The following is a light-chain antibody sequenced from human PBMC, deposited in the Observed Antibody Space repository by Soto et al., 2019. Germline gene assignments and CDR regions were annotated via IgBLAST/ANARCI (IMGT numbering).Light chain of an antibody. J-gene: IGKJ1*01. CDR2: GAS. Sequence: EIVLTQSPGTLSFSPGEGATLSCRASQSVSGDYLAWYQSKPGQATRLVIYGASSRATGIPDRFSGSGSGTDFTLTISSLQPDDFATYYCQQYNRYSPRTFGQGTKVDTK. V-gene: IGKV3-20*01. CDR1: QSVSGDY. CDR3: QQYNRYSPRT.